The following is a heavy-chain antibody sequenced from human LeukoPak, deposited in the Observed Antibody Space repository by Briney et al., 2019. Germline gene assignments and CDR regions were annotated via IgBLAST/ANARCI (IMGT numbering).Heavy chain of an antibody. J-gene: IGHJ3*02. V-gene: IGHV4-59*10. CDR3: AREFDI. CDR2: IYTSGST. Sequence: SETLSLTCAVYGGSFSGFYWSWIRQPAGKGLEWIGRIYTSGSTNYNPSLKSRVTMSVDTSKNQFSLKLSSVTAADTAVYYCAREFDIWGQGTTVTVSS. CDR1: GGSFSGFY.